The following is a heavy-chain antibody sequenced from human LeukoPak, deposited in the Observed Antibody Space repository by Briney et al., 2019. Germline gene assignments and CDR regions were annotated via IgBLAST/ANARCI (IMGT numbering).Heavy chain of an antibody. CDR3: ARVPGEWFDP. D-gene: IGHD1-14*01. V-gene: IGHV4-59*08. Sequence: SETLSLTCTVSGGSISSYYWSWNRQPPGKGLEWIGYIYYSGSTNYNPSLKSRVTISVDTSKNQFSLKLSSVTAADTAVYYCARVPGEWFDPWGQGTLVTVSS. CDR1: GGSISSYY. CDR2: IYYSGST. J-gene: IGHJ5*02.